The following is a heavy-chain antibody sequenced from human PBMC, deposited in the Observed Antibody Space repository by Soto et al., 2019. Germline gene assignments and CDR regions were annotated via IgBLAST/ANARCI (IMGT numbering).Heavy chain of an antibody. V-gene: IGHV3-64*01. D-gene: IGHD3-10*01. Sequence: EVQLVESGGGLVQPGGSLRLSCEASGFTFSSYAMHWVRQAPGKGLEYVSVISSNGDSTYYANSVKGRFTISRDNSKNTLYLQMGSLRDEDMAVYYCARRGYGLYFDYWGQGTLVTVSS. CDR3: ARRGYGLYFDY. CDR2: ISSNGDST. J-gene: IGHJ4*02. CDR1: GFTFSSYA.